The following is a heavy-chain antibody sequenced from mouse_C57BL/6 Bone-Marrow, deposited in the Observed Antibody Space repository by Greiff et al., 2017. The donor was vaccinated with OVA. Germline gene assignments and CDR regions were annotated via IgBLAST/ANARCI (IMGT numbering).Heavy chain of an antibody. J-gene: IGHJ4*01. D-gene: IGHD2-4*01. CDR3: ARLGDYDGDYYAMDY. Sequence: EVKLMESGGGLVQPGGSLKLSCAASGFTFSDYGMAWVRQAPRKGPEWVAFISNLAYSIYYADTVTGRFTISRENAKNTLYLEMSSLRSEDTAMYYCARLGDYDGDYYAMDYWGQGTSVTVSS. CDR1: GFTFSDYG. V-gene: IGHV5-15*01. CDR2: ISNLAYSI.